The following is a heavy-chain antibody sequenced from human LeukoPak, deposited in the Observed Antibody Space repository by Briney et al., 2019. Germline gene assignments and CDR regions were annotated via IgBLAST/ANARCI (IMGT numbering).Heavy chain of an antibody. CDR3: ARGLPIVATGNWFDP. J-gene: IGHJ5*02. CDR2: ISAYNGDP. D-gene: IGHD5-12*01. CDR1: GYTFTANG. Sequence: GASVKVSCKASGYTFTANGITWVRQAPGQGLEWMGWISAYNGDPVYAQMFQGRVTMTTDTSTSTAYMEVTNLRSDDTAMYSCARGLPIVATGNWFDPWGQGTLVTVSS. V-gene: IGHV1-18*01.